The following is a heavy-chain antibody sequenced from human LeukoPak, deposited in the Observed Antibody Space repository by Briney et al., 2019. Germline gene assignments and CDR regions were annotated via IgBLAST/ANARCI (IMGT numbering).Heavy chain of an antibody. CDR3: ARDQEYYDFWSGYYTITSSETYYYYGMDV. Sequence: GGSLRLSCAASGFTFSSYWMSWVRQAPGKGLEWVANIKQDGSEKYYVDSVKGRFTISRDNAKNSLYLQMNSLRAEDTAVYYCARDQEYYDFWSGYYTITSSETYYYYGMDVWGQGTTVTVSS. J-gene: IGHJ6*02. V-gene: IGHV3-7*01. CDR1: GFTFSSYW. CDR2: IKQDGSEK. D-gene: IGHD3-3*01.